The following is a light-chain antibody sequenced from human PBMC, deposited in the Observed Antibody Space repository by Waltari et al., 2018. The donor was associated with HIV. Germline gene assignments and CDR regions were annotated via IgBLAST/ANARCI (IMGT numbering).Light chain of an antibody. CDR2: AAS. Sequence: DIQMTQSPSSLSASVGDRVTVTCRASQGVRNELGWFQQKPGQAPQRLTYAASHLQSGVPSRFSGSGSETYFTLTITDLQPEDSATYFCLQHNSYPLITFGQGTRLEI. CDR3: LQHNSYPLIT. CDR1: QGVRNE. J-gene: IGKJ5*01. V-gene: IGKV1-17*02.